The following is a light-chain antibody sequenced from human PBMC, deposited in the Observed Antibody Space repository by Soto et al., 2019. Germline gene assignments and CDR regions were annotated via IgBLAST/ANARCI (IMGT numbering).Light chain of an antibody. Sequence: EIVLTQSPATLSLSPGERATLSCRTSQSVSQFFAWYQQKPGQAPRLLIYTASIRAAGIPARFSGSGSGTDFTLTINILEPDDVAVYYCQQNANWPLTFGGGTQVEIK. CDR1: QSVSQF. CDR3: QQNANWPLT. J-gene: IGKJ4*01. CDR2: TAS. V-gene: IGKV3-11*01.